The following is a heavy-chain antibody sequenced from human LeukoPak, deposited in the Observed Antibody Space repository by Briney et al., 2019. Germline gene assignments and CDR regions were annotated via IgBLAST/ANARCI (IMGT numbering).Heavy chain of an antibody. CDR1: GFTFIDYS. CDR3: ARDHRYAFDN. V-gene: IGHV3-48*04. Sequence: GGSLRISCAASGFTFIDYSMTWVLQAPGKGLEWISYVGISSGNTKYADSVKGRFTISGDSAKNSVFLQMNSLRVEDTAVYYCARDHRYAFDNWGQGTLVTVSS. CDR2: VGISSGNT. J-gene: IGHJ4*02. D-gene: IGHD5-12*01.